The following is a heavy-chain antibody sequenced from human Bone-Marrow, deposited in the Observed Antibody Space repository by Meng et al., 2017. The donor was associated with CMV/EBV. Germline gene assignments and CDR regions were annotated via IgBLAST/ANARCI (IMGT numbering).Heavy chain of an antibody. CDR3: ARQYSSSWYEALYYYYGMDV. D-gene: IGHD6-13*01. Sequence: SETLSLTCAVSGGSISSSNWWSWVRQPPGKGLEWIGEIYHSGSTNYNPSLKSRVTISVDTSKNQFSLKLSSVTAADTAVYYCARQYSSSWYEALYYYYGMDVWGQGTTVTVSS. J-gene: IGHJ6*02. CDR2: IYHSGST. V-gene: IGHV4-4*02. CDR1: GGSISSSNW.